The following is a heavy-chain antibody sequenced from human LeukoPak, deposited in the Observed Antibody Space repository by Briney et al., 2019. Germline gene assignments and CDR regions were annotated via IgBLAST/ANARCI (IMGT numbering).Heavy chain of an antibody. CDR1: GFTFSSYG. D-gene: IGHD2-8*02. J-gene: IGHJ4*02. CDR2: ISISSSSI. V-gene: IGHV3-21*01. CDR3: ARLFGGVTTYDY. Sequence: GGSLRLSCVASGFTFSSYGMIWVRQAPGKGLEWVSYISISSSSIYYADSMKGRITISRDNAKNSLYLQMNSLRADDTAVYYCARLFGGVTTYDYWGQGALVTVSS.